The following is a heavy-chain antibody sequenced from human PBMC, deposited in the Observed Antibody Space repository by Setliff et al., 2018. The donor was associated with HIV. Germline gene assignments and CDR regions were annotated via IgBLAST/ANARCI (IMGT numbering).Heavy chain of an antibody. CDR3: ARDPHYFDTSGYYSYFYFDF. J-gene: IGHJ4*02. CDR1: GGSISSNNDH. D-gene: IGHD3-22*01. CDR2: ISHSGNT. V-gene: IGHV4-39*07. Sequence: PSETLSLTCTVSGGSISSNNDHWGWIRQPPGKGLEWIGGISHSGNTYHNPSLQSRVTISLDMSKSQFSLKLRSMSAADTAVYYCARDPHYFDTSGYYSYFYFDFWGQGMLVTVSS.